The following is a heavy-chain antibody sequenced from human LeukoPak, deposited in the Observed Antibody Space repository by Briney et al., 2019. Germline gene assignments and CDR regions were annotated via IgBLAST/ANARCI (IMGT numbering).Heavy chain of an antibody. V-gene: IGHV4-4*09. Sequence: SETLSLTCSVSGGSITYYYCNWIRQAPGKGLEWIGYIYTSGSTNYNPSLKSRVTMSVDTSNNQVSLKPSSVTAADTAVYYCAKWGDAFDLWGQGTMVTVSS. CDR3: AKWGDAFDL. CDR1: GGSITYYY. J-gene: IGHJ3*01. CDR2: IYTSGST. D-gene: IGHD2-8*01.